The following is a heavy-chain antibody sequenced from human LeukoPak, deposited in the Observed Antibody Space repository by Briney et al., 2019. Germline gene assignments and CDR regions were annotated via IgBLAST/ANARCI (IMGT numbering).Heavy chain of an antibody. J-gene: IGHJ4*02. CDR2: ISPTGSTT. Sequence: PGGSLRLSCAASGFTFSSYAMSWVRQAPGKGLVWVSRISPTGSTTSYADSVKGRFTVSRDNAKNTLYLQVNNLRAEDTAVYYCARGPSSNWSGLDFWGQGTLVTVSS. D-gene: IGHD6-13*01. CDR3: ARGPSSNWSGLDF. V-gene: IGHV3-74*01. CDR1: GFTFSSYA.